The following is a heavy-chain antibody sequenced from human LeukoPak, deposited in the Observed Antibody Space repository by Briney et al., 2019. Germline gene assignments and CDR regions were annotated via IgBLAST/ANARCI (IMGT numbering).Heavy chain of an antibody. Sequence: GGSLRLSCAASGLTVSSNYMTWVRQAPGKGLEWVSIIYSGGSTYYADSVKGRFTISRDNSKNTLYLQMNSLRAEDTAVYYCAKRQQLLPDFDYWGQGTLVTVSS. V-gene: IGHV3-53*01. CDR2: IYSGGST. CDR1: GLTVSSNY. D-gene: IGHD6-13*01. J-gene: IGHJ4*02. CDR3: AKRQQLLPDFDY.